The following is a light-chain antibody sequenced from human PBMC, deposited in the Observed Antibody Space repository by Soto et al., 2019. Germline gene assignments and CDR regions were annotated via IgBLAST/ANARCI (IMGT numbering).Light chain of an antibody. V-gene: IGLV2-14*01. CDR2: EGT. Sequence: QSALTQPASVSGSPGQSITISCTGTSSDDGDYSSVSWYQQHPGKAPKLIIYEGTDRPSGVSNRFSGSKSDYTASLTISGLQTEDEADYYCSSYTAATTLDVVFGGGTKLTVL. CDR1: SSDDGDYSS. J-gene: IGLJ2*01. CDR3: SSYTAATTLDVV.